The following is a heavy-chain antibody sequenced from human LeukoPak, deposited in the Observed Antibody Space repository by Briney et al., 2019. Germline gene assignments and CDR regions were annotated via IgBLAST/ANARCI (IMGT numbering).Heavy chain of an antibody. V-gene: IGHV4-39*07. CDR3: GSSGYYRELDY. CDR2: IYYSGST. D-gene: IGHD3-22*01. Sequence: SETLSLTCTVSGGSISSSSYYWGWIRQPPGKGLEWIGSIYYSGSTYYNPSLKSRVTISVDTSKNQFSLKLSSVTAADTAVYYCGSSGYYRELDYWGQGTLVTVSS. J-gene: IGHJ4*02. CDR1: GGSISSSSYY.